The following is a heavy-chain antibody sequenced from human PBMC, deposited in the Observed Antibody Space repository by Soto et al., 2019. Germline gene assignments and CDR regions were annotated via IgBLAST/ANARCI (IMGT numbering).Heavy chain of an antibody. CDR1: GDSVSSNSAA. V-gene: IGHV6-1*01. CDR3: ARGHSSSSGRYYYYGMDV. CDR2: TYYRSKWYN. D-gene: IGHD6-6*01. J-gene: IGHJ6*02. Sequence: QTLSLTCAISGDSVSSNSAAWNWIRQSPSRGLEWLGRTYYRSKWYNDYAVSVKSRITINPDTSKNQFSLQLNSVTPEDTAVYYCARGHSSSSGRYYYYGMDVWGQGTTVTVSS.